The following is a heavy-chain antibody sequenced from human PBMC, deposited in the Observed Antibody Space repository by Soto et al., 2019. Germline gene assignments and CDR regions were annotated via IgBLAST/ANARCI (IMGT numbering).Heavy chain of an antibody. Sequence: GGSLRLSCAASGFTFSSRWMSWVRQPPGKGLEWVASIIPGESVKHYLDSVRGRFTISRDNAQNSLYLQMDSLRAEDTAVYYCAKDTYYHDSSGYYVFDYWGQGTLVTVSS. CDR3: AKDTYYHDSSGYYVFDY. CDR2: IIPGESVK. J-gene: IGHJ4*02. D-gene: IGHD3-22*01. CDR1: GFTFSSRW. V-gene: IGHV3-7*04.